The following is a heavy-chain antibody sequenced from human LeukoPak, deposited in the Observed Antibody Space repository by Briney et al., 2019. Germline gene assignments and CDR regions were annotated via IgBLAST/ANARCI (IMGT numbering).Heavy chain of an antibody. CDR3: VRLPRYSSGWYDY. V-gene: IGHV4-59*01. CDR2: ILHSGST. D-gene: IGHD6-19*01. Sequence: SETLSLTCTVSGVSLSSYYWSWIRQPPGKGLEWIGYILHSGSTNYNPSLKIRVTMSVDTSKNQFSLKLSSVTAADTAVYYCVRLPRYSSGWYDYWGQGTLVTVSS. J-gene: IGHJ4*02. CDR1: GVSLSSYY.